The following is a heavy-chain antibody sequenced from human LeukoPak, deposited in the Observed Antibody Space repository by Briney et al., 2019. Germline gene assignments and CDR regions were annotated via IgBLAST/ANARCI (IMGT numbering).Heavy chain of an antibody. V-gene: IGHV3-21*01. D-gene: IGHD2-2*01. CDR2: ISSSSSYI. CDR3: ARDMSGCSSTSCTRGWFDP. CDR1: GFTFSSYS. J-gene: IGHJ5*02. Sequence: GGSLRLSCAASGFTFSSYSMNWVRQAPGKGLEWVSSISSSSSYIYYADSVEGRFTISRDNAKNSLYLQMNSLRAEDTAVYYCARDMSGCSSTSCTRGWFDPWGQGTLVTVSS.